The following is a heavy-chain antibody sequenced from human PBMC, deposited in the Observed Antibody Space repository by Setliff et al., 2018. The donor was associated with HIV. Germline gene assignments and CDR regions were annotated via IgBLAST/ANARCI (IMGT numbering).Heavy chain of an antibody. CDR2: IDTSGSTI. D-gene: IGHD3-3*01. CDR1: GFTFSDYY. CDR3: ARDKGPYNFWSGYDTHYFDY. V-gene: IGHV3-11*04. Sequence: LRLSCAASGFTFSDYYMSWIRQAPGKGLEWVSYIDTSGSTIYYADSVKGRFTISRDNAKNSLYLQMNSLRAEDTAVYYCARDKGPYNFWSGYDTHYFDYWGQGTLVTVSS. J-gene: IGHJ4*02.